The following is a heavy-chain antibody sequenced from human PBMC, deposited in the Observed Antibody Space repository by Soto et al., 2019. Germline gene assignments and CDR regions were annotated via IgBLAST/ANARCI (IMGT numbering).Heavy chain of an antibody. CDR3: ARDQGVSPEQWFDP. CDR1: GFTFSDHY. V-gene: IGHV3-11*01. Sequence: QLQLVESGGRLVKPGGSLRLSCAASGFTFSDHYMRWIRQAPGKGLEWVSCISPSGRVMYSAESLKGRFSVSRDNTTNSLFLQLISLRADDTAVYYCARDQGVSPEQWFDPWGQGTLVTVSS. CDR2: ISPSGRVM. D-gene: IGHD2-8*01. J-gene: IGHJ5*02.